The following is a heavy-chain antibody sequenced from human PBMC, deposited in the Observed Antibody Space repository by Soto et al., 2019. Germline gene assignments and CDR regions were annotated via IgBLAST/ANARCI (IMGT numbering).Heavy chain of an antibody. CDR2: VFSSGST. J-gene: IGHJ6*02. CDR3: ARVAFSYFGMDV. D-gene: IGHD3-3*02. CDR1: GGAISSYY. V-gene: IGHV4-4*07. Sequence: SETLSLTCSVPGGAISSYYWSWVRQPAGKGLEWIGRVFSSGSTNYNASLKSRVTMSIDTSKNEVSLTLRSVTTADTAVYYCARVAFSYFGMDVWGPGTTVTVSS.